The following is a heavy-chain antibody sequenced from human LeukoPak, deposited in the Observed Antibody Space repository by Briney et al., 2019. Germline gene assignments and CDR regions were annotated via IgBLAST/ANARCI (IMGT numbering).Heavy chain of an antibody. CDR3: ARGGSDLIVVVVPASDWFDP. CDR2: IIPILGIG. CDR1: GGTFISYA. D-gene: IGHD2-15*01. V-gene: IGHV1-69*04. J-gene: IGHJ5*02. Sequence: AAVKVSCKGSGGTFISYAISGVGQAPGQGVEGMGRIIPILGIGNYAQKFQGRVTITADKSTSRAYMELSSLRAEDTAVYYCARGGSDLIVVVVPASDWFDPWGQGTLVTVSP.